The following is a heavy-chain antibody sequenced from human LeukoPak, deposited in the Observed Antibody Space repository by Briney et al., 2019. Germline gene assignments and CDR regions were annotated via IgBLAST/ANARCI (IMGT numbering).Heavy chain of an antibody. V-gene: IGHV4-38-2*01. CDR1: GYSISSGYY. J-gene: IGHJ4*02. CDR2: IYHSGST. D-gene: IGHD4-23*01. CDR3: ARLYSGVTRPFDY. Sequence: SETLSLTCAVSGYSISSGYYWGWIRQPPGKGLEWIGSIYHSGSTYYNPSLKSRVTISVDTSKNQFSLKLSSVTAAGTAVYYCARLYSGVTRPFDYWGQGTLVTVSS.